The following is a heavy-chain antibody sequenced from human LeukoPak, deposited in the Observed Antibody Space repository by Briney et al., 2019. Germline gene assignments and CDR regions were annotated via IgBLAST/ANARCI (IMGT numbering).Heavy chain of an antibody. CDR2: ISDSGAYT. V-gene: IGHV3-23*01. Sequence: GGSLRLSCAASGFTFSSCAMSWVRQAPGKGLEWVSAISDSGAYTYYADSVKGRFTISRDNSKNTLYLQMNSLRAEDTAVYYCATLPNYSYGHPYYFDSWGQGTLVAVSS. D-gene: IGHD5-18*01. CDR1: GFTFSSCA. J-gene: IGHJ4*02. CDR3: ATLPNYSYGHPYYFDS.